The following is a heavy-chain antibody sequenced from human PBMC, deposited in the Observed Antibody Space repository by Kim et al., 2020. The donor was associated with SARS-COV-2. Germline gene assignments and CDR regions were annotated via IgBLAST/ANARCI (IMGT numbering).Heavy chain of an antibody. J-gene: IGHJ4*02. CDR2: IYYSGST. V-gene: IGHV4-59*08. D-gene: IGHD2-8*01. CDR3: ARHGTGGYCANGVCYPFDY. CDR1: GGPISSYY. Sequence: SETLSLTCTVSGGPISSYYWSWIRQPPGKGLEWIGYIYYSGSTKYNPSLKSRVAISVDTSKNQFSLKLSSVTAADTAVYYCARHGTGGYCANGVCYPFDYWGQGTLVTVSS.